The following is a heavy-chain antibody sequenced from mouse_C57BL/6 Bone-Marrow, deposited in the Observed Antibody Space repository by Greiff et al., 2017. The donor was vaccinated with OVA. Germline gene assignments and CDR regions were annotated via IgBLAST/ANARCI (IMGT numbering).Heavy chain of an antibody. V-gene: IGHV5-9-1*02. CDR1: GFTFSSYA. CDR2: ISSGGDYI. J-gene: IGHJ4*01. Sequence: EVKLVESGAGLVKPGGSLKLSCAASGFTFSSYAMSWVRQTPEKRLEWVAYISSGGDYIYYADTVKGRFTISRDNARNTLYLQMSSLKSEDTAMYYCTRDYYGSSYEAMDYWGQGTSVTVSS. CDR3: TRDYYGSSYEAMDY. D-gene: IGHD1-1*01.